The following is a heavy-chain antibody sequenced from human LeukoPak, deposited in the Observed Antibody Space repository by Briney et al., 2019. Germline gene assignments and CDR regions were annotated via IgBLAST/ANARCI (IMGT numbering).Heavy chain of an antibody. V-gene: IGHV3-66*04. J-gene: IGHJ5*02. Sequence: GGSLRLSCAASGFTFDDYAMHWVRQAPGKGLEWVSLLFGTDTTFYADSVKGRFAISRDDAQNTLYLQMNSLRAEDTAMYYCARQDYYDRRFDPWGQGTLVTVSS. CDR2: LFGTDTT. CDR3: ARQDYYDRRFDP. CDR1: GFTFDDYA. D-gene: IGHD3-22*01.